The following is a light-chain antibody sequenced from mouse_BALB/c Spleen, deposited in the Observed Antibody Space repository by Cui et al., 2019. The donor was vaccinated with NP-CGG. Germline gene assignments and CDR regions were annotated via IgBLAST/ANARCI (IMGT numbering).Light chain of an antibody. CDR1: TGAVTTSNY. Sequence: QVVVTQEPALTTSPGEKVTRTCRSSTGAVTTSNYANWVQEKPDHLVTGLIGGTNNRAPGVPARFSGSLIGDKAALTITGAQTEDEAIYFCALWYSNHWVFGGGTKLTVL. CDR3: ALWYSNHWV. CDR2: GTN. V-gene: IGLV1*01. J-gene: IGLJ1*01.